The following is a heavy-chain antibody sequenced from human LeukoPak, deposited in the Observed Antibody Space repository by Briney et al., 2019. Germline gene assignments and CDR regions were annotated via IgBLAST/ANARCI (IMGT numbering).Heavy chain of an antibody. V-gene: IGHV4-61*02. Sequence: SQTLSLTCTVSGGSISSGSYYWSWIRRPAGRGLEWIGRIYTSGSTNYNPSLKSRVTISVDTSKNQFSLKLRSVTAADTAVYYCARDLGGEVGGFDPWGQGTLVTVSS. CDR3: ARDLGGEVGGFDP. CDR1: GGSISSGSYY. D-gene: IGHD3-16*01. CDR2: IYTSGST. J-gene: IGHJ5*02.